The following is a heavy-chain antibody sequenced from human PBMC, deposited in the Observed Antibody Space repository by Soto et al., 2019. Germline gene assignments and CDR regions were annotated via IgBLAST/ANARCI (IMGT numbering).Heavy chain of an antibody. J-gene: IGHJ6*02. Sequence: GGSLRLSCAASGFTFSSYWMSWVRQAPGKGLEWVANIKQDGSEKYYVDSVKGRFTISRDNAKNSLYLQMNSLRAEDTAVYYCARDNRGYDFWSGYRDYYYYGMDVWGQGTTVTVSS. D-gene: IGHD3-3*01. CDR2: IKQDGSEK. V-gene: IGHV3-7*01. CDR3: ARDNRGYDFWSGYRDYYYYGMDV. CDR1: GFTFSSYW.